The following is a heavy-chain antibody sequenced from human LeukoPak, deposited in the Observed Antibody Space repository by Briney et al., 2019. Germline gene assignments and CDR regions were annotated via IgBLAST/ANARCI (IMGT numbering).Heavy chain of an antibody. CDR3: AKEVGSSSDAFDI. CDR1: GIIVSNNY. J-gene: IGHJ3*02. V-gene: IGHV3-23*01. Sequence: GGSLRLSCAASGIIVSNNYMSWVRQAPGKGLEWVSAISGSGGSTYYADSVKGRFTISRDNSKNTLYLQMNSLRAEDTAVYYCAKEVGSSSDAFDIWGQGTMVTVSS. D-gene: IGHD1-26*01. CDR2: ISGSGGST.